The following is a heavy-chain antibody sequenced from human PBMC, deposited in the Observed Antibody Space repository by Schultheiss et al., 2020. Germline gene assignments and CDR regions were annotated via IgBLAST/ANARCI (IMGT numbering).Heavy chain of an antibody. Sequence: GGSLRLSCAASGFTFSSYGMHWVRQAPGKGLEWVAVISYDGSNKYYADSVKGRFTISRDNSKNTLDLQMNSLRAEDTAVYYCARVLVVGAPHFDHWGQGTLVTVSS. CDR2: ISYDGSNK. CDR3: ARVLVVGAPHFDH. J-gene: IGHJ4*02. V-gene: IGHV3-30*03. CDR1: GFTFSSYG. D-gene: IGHD1-26*01.